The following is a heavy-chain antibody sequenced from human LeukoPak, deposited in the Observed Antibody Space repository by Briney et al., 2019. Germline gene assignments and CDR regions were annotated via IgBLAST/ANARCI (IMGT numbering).Heavy chain of an antibody. CDR1: GFTFSSYW. Sequence: GASLRLSCAASGFTFSSYWMSWVRQAPGKGLEWVANIKQDGSEKYYVDSVKGRFTISRDNAKNSLYLQMNSLRAEDTAVYYCARVIAAAGSTEFDPWGQGTLVTVSS. V-gene: IGHV3-7*01. CDR3: ARVIAAAGSTEFDP. D-gene: IGHD6-13*01. J-gene: IGHJ5*02. CDR2: IKQDGSEK.